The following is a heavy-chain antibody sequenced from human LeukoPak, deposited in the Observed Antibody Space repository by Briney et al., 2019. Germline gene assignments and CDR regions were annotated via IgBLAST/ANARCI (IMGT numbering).Heavy chain of an antibody. J-gene: IGHJ3*02. D-gene: IGHD2/OR15-2a*01. CDR2: IKRDGAET. V-gene: IGHV3-7*04. CDR3: ARVSILIVPYYAFDI. CDR1: ELTLSNYF. Sequence: GGSLRLSCAASELTLSNYFMTWVRQGPGEGLEWVATIKRDGAETYYVDSVRVRFTISRANAENSVYLKMNSLRAADTAVYYCARVSILIVPYYAFDIWGQGTMVTVSS.